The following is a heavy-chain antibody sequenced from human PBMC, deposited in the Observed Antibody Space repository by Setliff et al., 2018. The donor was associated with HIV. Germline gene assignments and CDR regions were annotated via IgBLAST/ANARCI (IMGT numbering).Heavy chain of an antibody. Sequence: GASVKVSCKASGGTFSSYAISWVRQAPGQGLEWMGGIIPILGIANYAQKFQGRVTITANKSTSTAYMELSSLRSEATAVYYCATTMYSGSYAGGGAFDIWGQGTMVTVSS. J-gene: IGHJ3*02. D-gene: IGHD1-26*01. CDR2: IIPILGIA. CDR1: GGTFSSYA. V-gene: IGHV1-69*10. CDR3: ATTMYSGSYAGGGAFDI.